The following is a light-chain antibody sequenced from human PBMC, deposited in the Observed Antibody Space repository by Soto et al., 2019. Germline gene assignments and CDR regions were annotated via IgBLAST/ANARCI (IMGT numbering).Light chain of an antibody. J-gene: IGKJ4*01. CDR3: QQYNNWPPLT. Sequence: EIVLTQSPGTLSLSPGERATLSCRASQSVSSRYLAWYQKKPGQAPRLLIYGASSRAAGIPDRFSGSGSGTDFTLTISRLEPEDFAVYYCQQYNNWPPLTFGGGTKVEIK. V-gene: IGKV3-20*01. CDR2: GAS. CDR1: QSVSSRY.